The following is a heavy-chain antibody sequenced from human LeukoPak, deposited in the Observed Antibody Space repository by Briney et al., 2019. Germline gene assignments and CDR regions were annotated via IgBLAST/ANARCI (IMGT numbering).Heavy chain of an antibody. D-gene: IGHD3-22*01. CDR1: GFTFSDYY. CDR2: ISSSGSTI. V-gene: IGHV3-11*01. CDR3: ARCYDSSGYVWFDP. Sequence: GGSLRLSCVASGFTFSDYYMSWIRQAPGKGLEWVSYISSSGSTIYYADSVKGRFTISRDNAKNSLYLQMNSLRAEDTAVYYCARCYDSSGYVWFDPWGQGTLVTVSS. J-gene: IGHJ5*02.